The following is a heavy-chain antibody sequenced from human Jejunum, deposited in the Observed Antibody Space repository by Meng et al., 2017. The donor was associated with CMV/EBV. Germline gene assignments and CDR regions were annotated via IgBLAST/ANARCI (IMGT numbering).Heavy chain of an antibody. CDR1: GGSVCGCNYF. V-gene: IGHV4-61*01. J-gene: IGHJ4*02. CDR3: ARGATSASNNYPLDH. CDR2: ITFSGDT. Sequence: GGSVCGCNYFWSWMRHPPGKGLVGIGYITFSGDTNYNPSLKSRVTISLDTANNQVSLRLISVTAADTAPYDCARGATSASNNYPLDHWGQGTLVTVSS. D-gene: IGHD1-26*01.